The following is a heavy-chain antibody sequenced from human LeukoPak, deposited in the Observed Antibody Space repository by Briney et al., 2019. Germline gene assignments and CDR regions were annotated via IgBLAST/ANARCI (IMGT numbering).Heavy chain of an antibody. J-gene: IGHJ4*02. CDR1: GFTFSRHS. CDR3: AKGLRQWLIPFDS. D-gene: IGHD6-19*01. V-gene: IGHV3-23*01. Sequence: GGSLRLSCAASGFTFSRHSMNWVRQAPGKRLEWVSTITVSGSSTYYADSVKGRFTISRDNSNNTLYLQMNSLRAEDTAVYYCAKGLRQWLIPFDSWGQGTLVTVSS. CDR2: ITVSGSST.